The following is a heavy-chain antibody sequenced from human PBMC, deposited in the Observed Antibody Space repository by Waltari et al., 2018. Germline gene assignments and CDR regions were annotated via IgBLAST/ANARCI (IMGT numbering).Heavy chain of an antibody. Sequence: QVQLVQSGAEGKKPGASVKVSCKASGYTFTSYDINWVRQATGPGLEWMGWMNPNSGNTGYAQKFQGRVTMTRNTSISTAYMELSSLRSEDTAVYYCARDRMDSYGYKPYYYGMDVWGQGTTVTVSS. CDR2: MNPNSGNT. CDR1: GYTFTSYD. CDR3: ARDRMDSYGYKPYYYGMDV. D-gene: IGHD5-18*01. V-gene: IGHV1-8*01. J-gene: IGHJ6*02.